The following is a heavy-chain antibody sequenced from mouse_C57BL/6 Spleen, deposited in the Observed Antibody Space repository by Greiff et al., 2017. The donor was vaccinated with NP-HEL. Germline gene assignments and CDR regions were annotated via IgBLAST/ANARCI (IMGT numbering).Heavy chain of an antibody. Sequence: EVKLMESGAELVRPGASVKLSCTASGFNIKDDYMHWVKQRPEQGLEWIGWIDPENGDTEYASKFQGKATITADTSSNTAYLQLSSLTSEDTAVYYCTLYYDYDGGFAYWGQGTLVTVSA. J-gene: IGHJ3*01. CDR1: GFNIKDDY. CDR2: IDPENGDT. CDR3: TLYYDYDGGFAY. V-gene: IGHV14-4*01. D-gene: IGHD2-4*01.